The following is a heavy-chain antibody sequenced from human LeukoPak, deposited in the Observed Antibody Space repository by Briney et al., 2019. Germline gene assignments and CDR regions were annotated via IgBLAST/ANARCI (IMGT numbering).Heavy chain of an antibody. CDR1: GFTFSSYA. CDR2: ISYDGSNK. Sequence: GRSLRLSCAAFGFTFSSYAMHWVRQAPGKGLEWVAVISYDGSNKYYADSVKGRFTISRDNSKNTLYLQMNSLRAEDTAVYYCAIGRMDVWGQGTTVTVSS. J-gene: IGHJ6*02. V-gene: IGHV3-30-3*01. CDR3: AIGRMDV.